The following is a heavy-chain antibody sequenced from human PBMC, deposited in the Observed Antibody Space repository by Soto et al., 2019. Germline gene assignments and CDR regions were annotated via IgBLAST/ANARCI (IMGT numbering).Heavy chain of an antibody. J-gene: IGHJ6*02. D-gene: IGHD2-15*01. Sequence: GGSLRLSCAASGFTFSSYWMHWVRQAPGKGLVWVSRINSDGSSTSYADSVKGRFTISRDNAKNTLYLQMNSLRAEDTAVYYCARAAPVDCSGGSCYSGWDYYGMDVWGQGTTVTVSS. CDR2: INSDGSST. CDR1: GFTFSSYW. V-gene: IGHV3-74*01. CDR3: ARAAPVDCSGGSCYSGWDYYGMDV.